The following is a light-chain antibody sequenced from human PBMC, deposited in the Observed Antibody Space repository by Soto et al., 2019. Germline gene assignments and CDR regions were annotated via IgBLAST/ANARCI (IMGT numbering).Light chain of an antibody. CDR3: CSYAGSSIWV. V-gene: IGLV2-23*01. Sequence: QSALTQPASVSGSPGQSINISCTGTSSDVGPYNLVSWYQQHLGNEPKLIIYDGSKRPSGVSNRVSGSKSGNTASLTISGLQAEDEADYYCCSYAGSSIWVFGGGTKLTVL. CDR1: SSDVGPYNL. CDR2: DGS. J-gene: IGLJ3*02.